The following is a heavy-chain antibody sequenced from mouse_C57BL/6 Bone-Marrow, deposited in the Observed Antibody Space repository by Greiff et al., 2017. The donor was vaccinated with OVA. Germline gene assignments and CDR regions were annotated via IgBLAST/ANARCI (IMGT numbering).Heavy chain of an antibody. CDR3: ARYLSSFAY. J-gene: IGHJ3*01. Sequence: QVQLKESGAELARPGASVKLSCKASGYTFTSYGISWVKQRTGQGLEWIGEIYPRSGNTYYNEKFKGKATLTADKSSSTAYMELRSLTSEDSAVYFCARYLSSFAYWGQGTLVTVSA. CDR2: IYPRSGNT. V-gene: IGHV1-81*01. CDR1: GYTFTSYG. D-gene: IGHD2-3*01.